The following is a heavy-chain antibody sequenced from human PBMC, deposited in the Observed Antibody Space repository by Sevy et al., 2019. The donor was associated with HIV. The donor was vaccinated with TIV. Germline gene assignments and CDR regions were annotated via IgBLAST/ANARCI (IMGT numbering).Heavy chain of an antibody. D-gene: IGHD1-26*01. CDR3: AREFTSWDLHLDY. J-gene: IGHJ4*02. Sequence: GGSLRLSCVASGFAFSTHAMHWVRQAPDKGLEGVAVISYDGTNKNYADSVKDRFTISRDNSKNTLYLQMNSLRADDTAVYYCAREFTSWDLHLDYWGQGTLVTVSS. V-gene: IGHV3-30-3*01. CDR1: GFAFSTHA. CDR2: ISYDGTNK.